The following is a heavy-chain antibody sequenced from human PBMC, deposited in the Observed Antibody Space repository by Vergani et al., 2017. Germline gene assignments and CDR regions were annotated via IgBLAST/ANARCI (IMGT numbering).Heavy chain of an antibody. J-gene: IGHJ4*02. D-gene: IGHD5-12*01. CDR3: ARFSTRLRYLGADY. CDR2: SWYDGTMK. Sequence: QVQLVESGGGVVQPGRSLRLSCVGSGFTFNQYGMHWVRQAPGKGLEWVAVSWYDGTMKFYADSVKGRFTISRDNSKDTLFLHMNDLRVEDTAVYYCARFSTRLRYLGADYWGQGTLVTVSS. CDR1: GFTFNQYG. V-gene: IGHV3-33*01.